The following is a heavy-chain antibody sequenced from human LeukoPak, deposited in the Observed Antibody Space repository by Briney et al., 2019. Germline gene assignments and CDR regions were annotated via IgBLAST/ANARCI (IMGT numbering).Heavy chain of an antibody. CDR3: ARHVEEGWDALDI. CDR2: IYHSGST. V-gene: IGHV4-38-2*01. J-gene: IGHJ3*02. Sequence: PSETLSLTCAVSGYSISSGYYWGWIRQPPGKGLEWIGSIYHSGSTYYNPSLKSRVTISVDTSKNQFSLKLSSVTAADTAVYYCARHVEEGWDALDIWGQGTMVTVSS. CDR1: GYSISSGYY.